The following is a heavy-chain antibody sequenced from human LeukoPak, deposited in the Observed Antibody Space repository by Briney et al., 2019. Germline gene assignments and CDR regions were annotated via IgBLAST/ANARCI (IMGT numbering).Heavy chain of an antibody. Sequence: SETLSLTCTVSGGSISSYYWSWIRQPPGKGLEWIGYIYYSGSTNYNPSLKSRVTISVDTSKNQFSLKPSSVTAADTAVYYCARSYDSSGYELYYFDYWGQGTLVTVSS. V-gene: IGHV4-59*01. J-gene: IGHJ4*02. CDR2: IYYSGST. CDR3: ARSYDSSGYELYYFDY. CDR1: GGSISSYY. D-gene: IGHD3-22*01.